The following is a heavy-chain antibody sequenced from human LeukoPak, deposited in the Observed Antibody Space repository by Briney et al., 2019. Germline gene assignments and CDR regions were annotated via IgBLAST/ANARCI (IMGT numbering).Heavy chain of an antibody. J-gene: IGHJ4*02. CDR1: GYSFTDYY. Sequence: ASVTVSCKASGYSFTDYYTHWVRQAPGQGLEWMGCINPNSGGTNSAQKFQGRVTMTRDTSINTAYMELSSLRSDDTAVYYCARDGRSGWHYFDHWGQGTLVTVSS. CDR3: ARDGRSGWHYFDH. V-gene: IGHV1-2*02. CDR2: INPNSGGT. D-gene: IGHD6-19*01.